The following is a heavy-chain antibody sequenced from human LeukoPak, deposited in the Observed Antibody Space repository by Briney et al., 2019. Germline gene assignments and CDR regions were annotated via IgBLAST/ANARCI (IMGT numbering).Heavy chain of an antibody. CDR3: ARAEIDYVWGSYRYLSY. CDR2: IYYSGST. D-gene: IGHD3-16*02. CDR1: GGSISSSSYY. Sequence: SETLSLTCTVSGGSISSSSYYWSWIRQPPGKGLEWIGYIYYSGSTYYNPSLKSRVTISVDTSKNQFSLKLSSVTAADTAVYYCARAEIDYVWGSYRYLSYWGQGTLVTVSS. J-gene: IGHJ4*02. V-gene: IGHV4-30-4*01.